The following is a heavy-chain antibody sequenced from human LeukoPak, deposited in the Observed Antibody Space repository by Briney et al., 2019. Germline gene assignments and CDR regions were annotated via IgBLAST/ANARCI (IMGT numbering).Heavy chain of an antibody. V-gene: IGHV3-48*03. D-gene: IGHD3-10*02. CDR1: GFTFSSYE. CDR2: ISSSGSTI. Sequence: GGSLRLSCAASGFTFSSYEMNWVRQAPGKGLEWVSYISSSGSTIYYADSVEGRFTFSRDNAKTSLYLQMSRLRSETTAVYYCAERGITMIGGVWGKGTTVTISS. CDR3: AERGITMIGGV. J-gene: IGHJ6*04.